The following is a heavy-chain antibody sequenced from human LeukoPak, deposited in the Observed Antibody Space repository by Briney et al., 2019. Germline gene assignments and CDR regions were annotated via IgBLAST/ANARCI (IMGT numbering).Heavy chain of an antibody. Sequence: SETLSLTCAVYGGSFSGYYWSWIRQPPGEGLEWIGEINHSGSTNYNPSLKSRVTISVDTSKNQFSLKLSSVTAADTAVYYCARDTYYYDSSHDAFDIWGQGTMVTVSS. CDR3: ARDTYYYDSSHDAFDI. V-gene: IGHV4-34*01. CDR1: GGSFSGYY. CDR2: INHSGST. J-gene: IGHJ3*02. D-gene: IGHD3-22*01.